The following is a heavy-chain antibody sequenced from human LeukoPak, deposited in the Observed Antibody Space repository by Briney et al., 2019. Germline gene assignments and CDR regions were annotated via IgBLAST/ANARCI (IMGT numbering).Heavy chain of an antibody. Sequence: GGSLRLSCAASEFMFSTYPMHWVRQAPGKGLEWVAFISNDGGNKYYVDPVKGRFTISRDNSRRTLFLQMNSLRVEDTAVYYCAREMYSSSWYDGYLVYWGQGTLVTVSS. D-gene: IGHD6-13*01. CDR2: ISNDGGNK. CDR3: AREMYSSSWYDGYLVY. V-gene: IGHV3-30-3*01. CDR1: EFMFSTYP. J-gene: IGHJ4*02.